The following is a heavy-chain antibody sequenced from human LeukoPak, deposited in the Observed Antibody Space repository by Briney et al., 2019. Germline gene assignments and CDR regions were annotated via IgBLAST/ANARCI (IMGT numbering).Heavy chain of an antibody. Sequence: PGGSLRLSCAASGFLFSSFGMSWVRQAPGKGLEWVSGISGSGDSTDYADSVKGRFTISRDNSKNTLYLQMSSLRAEDAALYYCATNCDLDSWGQGTLVTVSS. J-gene: IGHJ4*02. CDR2: ISGSGDST. CDR3: ATNCDLDS. D-gene: IGHD1-1*01. V-gene: IGHV3-23*01. CDR1: GFLFSSFG.